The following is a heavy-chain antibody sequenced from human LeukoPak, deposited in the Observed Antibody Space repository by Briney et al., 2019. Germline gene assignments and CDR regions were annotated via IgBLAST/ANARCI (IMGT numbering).Heavy chain of an antibody. D-gene: IGHD6-19*01. CDR3: ARGIAVAGTWVWFDP. J-gene: IGHJ5*02. Sequence: ASVKVSCKASGYTFTGYYMHRVRQAPGQGLEWMGIINPSGGSTSYAQKFQGRVTMTRDTSTSTVYMELSSLRSEDTAVYYCARGIAVAGTWVWFDPWGQGTLVTVSS. CDR2: INPSGGST. CDR1: GYTFTGYY. V-gene: IGHV1-46*01.